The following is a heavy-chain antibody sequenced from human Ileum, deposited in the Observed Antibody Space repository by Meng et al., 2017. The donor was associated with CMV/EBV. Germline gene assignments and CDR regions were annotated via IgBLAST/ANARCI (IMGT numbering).Heavy chain of an antibody. CDR2: ISSSSSYI. V-gene: IGHV3-21*01. D-gene: IGHD3-3*01. CDR1: GFTFSSYS. Sequence: GESLKISCAVSGFTFSSYSMNWVRQAPGKGLEWVSSISSSSSYIYYADSVKGRFTISRDNAKNSLYLQMNSLRAEDTAVYYCARDQGAGVDPSYYGMDVWGQGNTV. J-gene: IGHJ6*02. CDR3: ARDQGAGVDPSYYGMDV.